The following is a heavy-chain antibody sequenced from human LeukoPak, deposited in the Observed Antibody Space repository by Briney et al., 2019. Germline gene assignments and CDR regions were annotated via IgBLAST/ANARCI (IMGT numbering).Heavy chain of an antibody. CDR3: ARDWYHAFDF. V-gene: IGHV3-15*01. CDR2: IKSRSAGGTT. D-gene: IGHD3-9*01. J-gene: IGHJ3*01. Sequence: GGSLRLSCAASGFTFSSYAMSWVRQAPGKGLEWVGRIKSRSAGGTTDYAAPVKGRFTISRDDSKNMLYLQMNSLKTEDTAVYYCARDWYHAFDFWGQGTMVTVSS. CDR1: GFTFSSYA.